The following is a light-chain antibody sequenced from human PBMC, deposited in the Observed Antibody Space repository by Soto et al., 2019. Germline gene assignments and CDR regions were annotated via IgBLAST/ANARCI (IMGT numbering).Light chain of an antibody. Sequence: DVQMTQSPSTLSVSVGDRVTITCRASQDIDISLAWFQQRPGKAPKVLIYAASGLASGVPSTFSGSGSGTEFTLTISSVQPDDFATYCCQHYDTFSWTFGQGTKVEMK. CDR2: AAS. V-gene: IGKV1-5*01. CDR1: QDIDIS. CDR3: QHYDTFSWT. J-gene: IGKJ1*01.